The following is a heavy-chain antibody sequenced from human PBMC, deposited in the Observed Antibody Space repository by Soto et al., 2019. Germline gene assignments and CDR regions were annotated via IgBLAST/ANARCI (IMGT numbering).Heavy chain of an antibody. CDR2: IIPIFGTA. Sequence: PGASVKVSCKASGGTFSSYAISWVRQAPGQGLEWMGGIIPIFGTANYAQKFQGRVTITADKSTSTAYMELSSLRSEDTAVYYCARVLYSSSWGGDYYYGMDVWGQGTTVTVSS. CDR3: ARVLYSSSWGGDYYYGMDV. J-gene: IGHJ6*02. V-gene: IGHV1-69*06. CDR1: GGTFSSYA. D-gene: IGHD6-13*01.